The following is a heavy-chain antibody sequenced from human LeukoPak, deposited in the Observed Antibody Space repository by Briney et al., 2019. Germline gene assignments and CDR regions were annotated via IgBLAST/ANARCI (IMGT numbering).Heavy chain of an antibody. CDR2: IIPIFGTA. J-gene: IGHJ6*03. CDR1: GGTFSSYA. V-gene: IGHV1-69*05. Sequence: TSVKVSCKASGGTFSSYAISWVRQAPGQGLEWMGGIIPIFGTANYAQKFQGRVTITTDESTSTAYMELSSLRSEDTAVYYCTRGATMVRGPLYYYYMDVWGKGTTVTVSS. D-gene: IGHD3-10*01. CDR3: TRGATMVRGPLYYYYMDV.